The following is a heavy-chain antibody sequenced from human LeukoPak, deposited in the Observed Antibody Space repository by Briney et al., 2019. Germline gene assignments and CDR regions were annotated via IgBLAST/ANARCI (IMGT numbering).Heavy chain of an antibody. Sequence: GRSLRLSCAASGITLSSYAMNWVRQAPGKALEWVAVISYDGSNKDYADSVKGRFTISRDNSKNTLDLQMNSLRAEDTAVYYCAKGRGVWAFDIWGQGTMVTVSS. V-gene: IGHV3-30-3*01. CDR3: AKGRGVWAFDI. J-gene: IGHJ3*02. CDR2: ISYDGSNK. CDR1: GITLSSYA. D-gene: IGHD3-10*01.